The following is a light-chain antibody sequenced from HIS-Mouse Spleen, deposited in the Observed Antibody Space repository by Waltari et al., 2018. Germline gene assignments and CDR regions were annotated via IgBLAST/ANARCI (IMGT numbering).Light chain of an antibody. V-gene: IGKV4-1*01. J-gene: IGKJ4*01. CDR1: QSVLYSSNNKNY. Sequence: DIVMTQSPDSLAVSLGERATINCKSSQSVLYSSNNKNYLAWYQQKPGQPPKLLIYWASTRESGVPDRFSGSGSGTDFTLTISSLQAEDVAVYYCQQYYSTPTFGGGTK. CDR3: QQYYSTPT. CDR2: WAS.